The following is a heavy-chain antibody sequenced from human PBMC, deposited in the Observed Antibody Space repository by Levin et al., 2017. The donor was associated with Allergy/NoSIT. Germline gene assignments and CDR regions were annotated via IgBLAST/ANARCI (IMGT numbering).Heavy chain of an antibody. V-gene: IGHV4-31*03. CDR2: IYYSGST. CDR3: ARDRAYYFDY. J-gene: IGHJ4*02. CDR1: GGSISSGGYY. Sequence: SETLSLTCTVSGGSISSGGYYWSWIRQHPGKGLEWIGYIYYSGSTYYNPSLKSRVTISVDTSKNQFSLKLSSVTAADTAVYYCARDRAYYFDYWGQGTLVTVSS.